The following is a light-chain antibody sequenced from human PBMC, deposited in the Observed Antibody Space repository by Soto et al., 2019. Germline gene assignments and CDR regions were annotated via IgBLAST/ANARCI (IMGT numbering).Light chain of an antibody. CDR1: SSNIGSNT. CDR3: AVWDDSLNGWV. Sequence: QSVLSQPPSASGTPVQRVTISCSGSSSNIGSNTVNWYQQLPGTAPKLLIYNNNQRPSGVPDRFSGSNSGTSASLAISRLQSEDEADYYCAVWDDSLNGWVFGGGTSSPS. V-gene: IGLV1-44*01. J-gene: IGLJ3*02. CDR2: NNN.